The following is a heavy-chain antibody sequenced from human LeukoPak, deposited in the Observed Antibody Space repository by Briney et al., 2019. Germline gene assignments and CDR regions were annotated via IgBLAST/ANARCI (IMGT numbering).Heavy chain of an antibody. D-gene: IGHD2-15*01. V-gene: IGHV3-9*03. J-gene: IGHJ4*02. CDR3: ARVHCSGGSCYLGYFDY. Sequence: GGSLRLSCAASGFTFDDYAMHWVRQAPGKGLEWVSGISWNSGSIGYADSVKGRFTISRDNAKNSLYLQMNSLRAEDMALYYCARVHCSGGSCYLGYFDYWGQGTLVTVPS. CDR1: GFTFDDYA. CDR2: ISWNSGSI.